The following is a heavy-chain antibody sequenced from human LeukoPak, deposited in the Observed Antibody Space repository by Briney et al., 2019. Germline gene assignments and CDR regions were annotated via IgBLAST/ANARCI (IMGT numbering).Heavy chain of an antibody. CDR1: GFTFSGSA. Sequence: GGSLKLSCAASGFTFSGSALHWVRQASGKGLEWVGRIRSKANTYATAYAASVKGRFAISRDDSENTAYLQMNSLKTEDTAVYYCASSSDGYNIRYWGQGTLVTVSS. V-gene: IGHV3-73*01. J-gene: IGHJ4*02. CDR2: IRSKANTYAT. D-gene: IGHD5-24*01. CDR3: ASSSDGYNIRY.